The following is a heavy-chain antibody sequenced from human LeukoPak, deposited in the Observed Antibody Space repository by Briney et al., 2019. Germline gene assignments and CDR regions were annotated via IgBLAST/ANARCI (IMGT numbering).Heavy chain of an antibody. CDR1: AFTFSSYA. J-gene: IGHJ5*02. V-gene: IGHV3-30*14. D-gene: IGHD2-15*01. CDR2: ISYDGSNK. Sequence: PGRSPRLSCAASAFTFSSYAMHWVRQAPGKGLEWVAVISYDGSNKYYADSVKGRFTISRHSSQNTVFLQMNSLRPEDTAVYYCARAQYCSGGSCYSGTLGSWGQGTLVTVSS. CDR3: ARAQYCSGGSCYSGTLGS.